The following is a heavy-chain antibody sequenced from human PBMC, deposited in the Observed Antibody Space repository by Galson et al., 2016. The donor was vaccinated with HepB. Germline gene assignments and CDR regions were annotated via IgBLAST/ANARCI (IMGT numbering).Heavy chain of an antibody. CDR2: ISGSGGST. CDR1: GFTFRSYA. J-gene: IGHJ4*02. D-gene: IGHD3-10*01. Sequence: SLRLSCAASGFTFRSYAMTWVRQAPGKGLEWVSTISGSGGSTYHADSVKGRSTSSRDTSKNTVYLQMNSLRAEDTALYYCAKFASGTYYLGSFDHWGQGTLVTVSS. CDR3: AKFASGTYYLGSFDH. V-gene: IGHV3-23*01.